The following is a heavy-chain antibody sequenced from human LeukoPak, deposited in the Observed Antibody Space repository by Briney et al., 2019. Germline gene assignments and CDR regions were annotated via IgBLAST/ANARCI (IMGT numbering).Heavy chain of an antibody. CDR1: GGTLSSYA. D-gene: IGHD2-2*02. V-gene: IGHV1-69*13. Sequence: ASVNVSCKASGGTLSSYAISWVRQAPGQGLEWMGGIIPIFGTANYAQKFQGRVTITADESTSTAYMELSSLRSEDTAVYYCAIVVPAAIRPNYYYGMDVWGQGTTVTVSS. J-gene: IGHJ6*02. CDR2: IIPIFGTA. CDR3: AIVVPAAIRPNYYYGMDV.